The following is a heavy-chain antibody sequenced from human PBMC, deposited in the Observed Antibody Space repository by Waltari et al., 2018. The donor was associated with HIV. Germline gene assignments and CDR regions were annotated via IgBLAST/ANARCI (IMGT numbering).Heavy chain of an antibody. CDR2: IWYDGGNE. CDR3: ARDWTITATTRVDF. D-gene: IGHD1-20*01. CDR1: GFITQTFG. Sequence: QVQLAESGGRVVQPGRSLRLSCVAHGFITQTFGMHWVRQKPGKGLEWVAAIWYDGGNEYYADSVKGRFTISRDNSKNTLYLQMNSLRAEDTAVYYCARDWTITATTRVDFWGPGTLVTVSS. V-gene: IGHV3-33*01. J-gene: IGHJ4*03.